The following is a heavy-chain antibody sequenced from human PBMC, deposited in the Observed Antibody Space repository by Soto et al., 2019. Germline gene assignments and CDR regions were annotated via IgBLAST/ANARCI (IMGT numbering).Heavy chain of an antibody. V-gene: IGHV3-7*03. D-gene: IGHD3-10*01. CDR1: GFTFSSNG. Sequence: GGSLRLSCAASGFTFSSNGMHWVRQAPGKGLEWVANIKQDGGEIYYVDSVKGRFTISRDNGKNSLYLQMNSLRAEDTAVYYCARDRAYYYGLDVWGQGTTVTVSS. CDR3: ARDRAYYYGLDV. CDR2: IKQDGGEI. J-gene: IGHJ6*02.